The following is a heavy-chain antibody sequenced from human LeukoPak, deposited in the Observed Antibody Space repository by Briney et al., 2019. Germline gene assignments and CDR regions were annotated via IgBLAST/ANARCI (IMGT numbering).Heavy chain of an antibody. CDR1: GGSFSGYY. Sequence: SETLSLTCAVYGGSFSGYYWSWIRQPPGKGLEWIGEINHSGSTNYNPSLKSRVTISVDTSKNQFSLKLSSVTAADTAVYYCARGGIVVVVAATSFDIWGQGTMSPSLQ. CDR2: INHSGST. CDR3: ARGGIVVVVAATSFDI. D-gene: IGHD2-15*01. J-gene: IGHJ3*02. V-gene: IGHV4-34*01.